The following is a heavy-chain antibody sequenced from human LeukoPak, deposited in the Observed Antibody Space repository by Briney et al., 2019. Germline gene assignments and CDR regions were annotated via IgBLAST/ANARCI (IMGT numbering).Heavy chain of an antibody. CDR1: GGSISSYY. Sequence: TPSETLSLTGTGSGGSISSYYWSWIRQPPGKGLEWIGYIYYSGSTNYNPSLKSRVTISVDTSKNQFSLKLSSVTAADTAVYYCARDPYGDYVFDYWGQGTLVTVSS. V-gene: IGHV4-59*01. D-gene: IGHD4-17*01. J-gene: IGHJ4*02. CDR3: ARDPYGDYVFDY. CDR2: IYYSGST.